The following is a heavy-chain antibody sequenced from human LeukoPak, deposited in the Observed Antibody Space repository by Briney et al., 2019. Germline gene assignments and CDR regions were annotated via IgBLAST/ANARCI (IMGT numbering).Heavy chain of an antibody. CDR1: GYTFTSYA. Sequence: ASVKVSCKASGYTFTSYAMNWVRQAPGQGLEWMGWINTNTGNPTYAQGFTGRFVFSLDTSVSTAYLQISSLKAEDTAVYYCARDLAATVTTYLFVYWGQGTLVTVSS. CDR2: INTNTGNP. J-gene: IGHJ4*02. D-gene: IGHD4-11*01. V-gene: IGHV7-4-1*02. CDR3: ARDLAATVTTYLFVY.